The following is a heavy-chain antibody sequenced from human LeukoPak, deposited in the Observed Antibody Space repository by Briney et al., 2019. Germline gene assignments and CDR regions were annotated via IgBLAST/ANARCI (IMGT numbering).Heavy chain of an antibody. D-gene: IGHD3-10*01. CDR1: GFTLRSYW. Sequence: GGSLRLSCAASGFTLRSYWMTWVRQAPGKGLEWVANIKEDGSEEYYVDSVKGRFTISRDNAKNSLYLQMNSLRADDTAVYYCARDWMSGRYYGYYFDFWGQGTLVTVSS. V-gene: IGHV3-7*03. CDR2: IKEDGSEE. J-gene: IGHJ4*02. CDR3: ARDWMSGRYYGYYFDF.